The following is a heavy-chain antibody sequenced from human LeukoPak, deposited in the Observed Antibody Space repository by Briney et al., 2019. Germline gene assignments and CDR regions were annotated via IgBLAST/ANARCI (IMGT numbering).Heavy chain of an antibody. CDR3: ARARRGFGDY. CDR2: KYPTGGA. J-gene: IGHJ4*02. V-gene: IGHV4-30-2*01. Sequence: SETLSLTCNVSGASVSTRGFCLHWIRQPPGKGLEWLGCKYPTGGAYYNPSLKSRLAISVDWSNNQFSLTVTSVTAADTAVYYCARARRGFGDYWGQGTLVTVSS. CDR1: GASVSTRGFC. D-gene: IGHD3-10*01.